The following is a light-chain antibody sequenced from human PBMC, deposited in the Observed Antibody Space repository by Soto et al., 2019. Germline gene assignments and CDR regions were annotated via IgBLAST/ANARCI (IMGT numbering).Light chain of an antibody. CDR1: QSVNNNY. Sequence: EIVLTQSPGTLSLSPGERATLSCRASQSVNNNYLAWYQQKPGQAPRLLIYGVSSRATGIPDRFSGSGSGTDFTLTISSLEPEDFAVYSCQQYAASPPTFGQGTRLEI. J-gene: IGKJ5*01. V-gene: IGKV3-20*01. CDR3: QQYAASPPT. CDR2: GVS.